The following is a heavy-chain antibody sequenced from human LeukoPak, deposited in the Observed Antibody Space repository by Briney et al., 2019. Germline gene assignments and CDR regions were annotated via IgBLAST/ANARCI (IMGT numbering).Heavy chain of an antibody. Sequence: SETLSLTCAVYGGSFSGYYWGWIRQPPGKGLEWIGSMYYSGSTYYNPSLKSRVTISVDTSKNQFSLKLSSVTAADTAVYYCASAVTSSWYGEAFDYWGQGTLVTVSS. CDR1: GGSFSGYY. V-gene: IGHV4-39*01. D-gene: IGHD6-13*01. CDR2: MYYSGST. CDR3: ASAVTSSWYGEAFDY. J-gene: IGHJ4*02.